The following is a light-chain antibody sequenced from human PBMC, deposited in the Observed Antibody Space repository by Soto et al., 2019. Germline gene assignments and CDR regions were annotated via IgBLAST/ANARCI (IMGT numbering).Light chain of an antibody. CDR3: QQYDNLPLT. Sequence: DIQMTQSPSSLSASVGDRVTITCQASQDISNYLNWYQQKKGKAPKXXIYDASNLETGVPSRFSGSGSGTDFNFTISSLQTEDIATYYCQQYDNLPLTFGGGTKVDIK. CDR2: DAS. V-gene: IGKV1-33*01. CDR1: QDISNY. J-gene: IGKJ4*01.